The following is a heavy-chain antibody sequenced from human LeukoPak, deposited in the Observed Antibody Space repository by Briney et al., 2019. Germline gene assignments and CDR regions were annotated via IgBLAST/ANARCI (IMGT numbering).Heavy chain of an antibody. CDR1: GGSIGSDY. CDR3: AREGFYVWGSYRPRDNAFDI. D-gene: IGHD3-16*02. CDR2: IYYTGGT. V-gene: IGHV4-59*12. J-gene: IGHJ3*02. Sequence: SETLSLTCTVSGGSIGSDYWTWIRQPPGKGLEYIGYIYYTGGTNYNPSLKSRVTISVDTSKNQFSLKLSSVTAADTAVYYCAREGFYVWGSYRPRDNAFDIWGQGTMVTVSS.